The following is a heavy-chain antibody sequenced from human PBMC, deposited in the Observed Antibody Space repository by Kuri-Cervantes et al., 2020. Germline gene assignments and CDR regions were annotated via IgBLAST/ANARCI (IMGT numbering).Heavy chain of an antibody. Sequence: GGSLRLSCAASGLTFSDYYMSWIRPAPGKGREWISYITRSGSSTYYADAVKGRFTISRDNAKNSLYLQMNSLRAEDTAVYYCAREAPSGYSSSLDPWGQGTLVTVSS. CDR1: GLTFSDYY. CDR3: AREAPSGYSSSLDP. D-gene: IGHD6-13*01. J-gene: IGHJ5*02. CDR2: ITRSGSST. V-gene: IGHV3-11*01.